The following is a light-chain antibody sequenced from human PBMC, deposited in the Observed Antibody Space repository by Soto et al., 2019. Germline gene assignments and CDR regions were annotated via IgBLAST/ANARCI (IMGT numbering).Light chain of an antibody. CDR3: QQRGDWPPIT. V-gene: IGKV3-11*01. Sequence: EIVLTQSPATLSLSPGERAILSCRASQSVSTFLAWFQQKPGQPPRLLNYNASNRTTGIPARFSGSGSGTDFTLTISSLEPEDFAVYYCQQRGDWPPITFGQGTRLEIK. CDR1: QSVSTF. CDR2: NAS. J-gene: IGKJ5*01.